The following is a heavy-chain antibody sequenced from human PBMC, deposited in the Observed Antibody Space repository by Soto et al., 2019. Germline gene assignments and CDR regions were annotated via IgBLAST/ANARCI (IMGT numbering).Heavy chain of an antibody. CDR2: IIPIVGLT. CDR1: GGSLSSYP. V-gene: IGHV1-69*02. J-gene: IGHJ6*03. D-gene: IGHD2-8*02. Sequence: QVQLLQSGSEVKKPGSSVKVSCRASGGSLSSYPVTWVRQAPGQGLEWMGRIIPIVGLTNYAQKFQGRVTITADKSTSTAYMELRSLRSDDTAVYYCARPPGGHDAGGNYMDVWGKGTTVIVSS. CDR3: ARPPGGHDAGGNYMDV.